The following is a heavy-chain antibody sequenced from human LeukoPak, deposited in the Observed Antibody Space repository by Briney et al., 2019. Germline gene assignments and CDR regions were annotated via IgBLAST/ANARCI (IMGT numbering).Heavy chain of an antibody. Sequence: SETLSLTCTVSGGSISSSSYYWGWIRQPPGKGLEWIGSIYYSGTTYDNPSLKSRVTMSVDTSKNQFSLKLSSVTAADTAVYYCARGVKRWLLNHLAVHYFDYWGQGTLVTVSS. J-gene: IGHJ4*02. CDR3: ARGVKRWLLNHLAVHYFDY. CDR1: GGSISSSSYY. CDR2: IYYSGTT. V-gene: IGHV4-39*07. D-gene: IGHD5-24*01.